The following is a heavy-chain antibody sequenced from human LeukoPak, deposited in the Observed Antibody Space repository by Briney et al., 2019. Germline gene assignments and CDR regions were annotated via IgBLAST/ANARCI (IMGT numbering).Heavy chain of an antibody. D-gene: IGHD2-2*02. CDR1: GYTFTGYY. CDR2: INPNSGGT. V-gene: IGHV1-2*02. CDR3: ARDGEDIVVVPAAIPRANWFDP. J-gene: IGHJ5*02. Sequence: ASVKVSCKASGYTFTGYYMHWVRQAPGQGLEWMGWINPNSGGTNYAQKFQGRVTMTRDTSISTAYMELSRLRSDDTAVYYCARDGEDIVVVPAAIPRANWFDPWGQGTLVTVSS.